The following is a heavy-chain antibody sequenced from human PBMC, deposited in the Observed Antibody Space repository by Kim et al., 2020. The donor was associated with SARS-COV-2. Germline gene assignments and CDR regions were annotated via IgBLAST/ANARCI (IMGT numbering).Heavy chain of an antibody. J-gene: IGHJ6*01. CDR2: INHSGST. CDR1: GGSFSFYY. V-gene: IGHV4-34*01. Sequence: SETLSLTCAVDGGSFSFYYWSWIRQPPGKGRGWIGEINHSGSTNYNPSLKSLVTISVDTSKNQFSRKLSAVTAADTALYYWPRGRRMGAIISYYYGMYV. CDR3: PRGRRMGAIISYYYGMYV. D-gene: IGHD3-10*01.